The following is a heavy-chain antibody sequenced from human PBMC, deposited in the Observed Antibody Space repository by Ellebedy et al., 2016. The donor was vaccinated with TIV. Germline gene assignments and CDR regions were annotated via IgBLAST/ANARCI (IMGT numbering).Heavy chain of an antibody. CDR3: AREADSDALDI. CDR1: GYTFSRHG. J-gene: IGHJ3*02. CDR2: FSTYNGNT. V-gene: IGHV1-18*01. Sequence: AASVKVSCKTSGYTFSRHGLNWVRQAPGQGLEWMGWFSTYNGNTKYAQKFQGRVTITTDTSPGTAYMELRSLTSDDTAVYYGAREADSDALDIWGQGTMVIVSS. D-gene: IGHD2-15*01.